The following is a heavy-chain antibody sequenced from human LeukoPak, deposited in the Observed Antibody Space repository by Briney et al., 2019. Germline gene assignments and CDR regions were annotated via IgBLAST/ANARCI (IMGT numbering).Heavy chain of an antibody. D-gene: IGHD1-26*01. CDR3: TRDYRGTFDY. V-gene: IGHV3-7*03. Sequence: GGSLRLSCVASGFTYSSYWMSWVRQAPGKGLEWVANIKQDGSERNYVDSVKGRFTISRDNAKNSLYLQMNSLRAEDTAVYYCTRDYRGTFDYWGQGTLVTVSS. CDR1: GFTYSSYW. CDR2: IKQDGSER. J-gene: IGHJ4*02.